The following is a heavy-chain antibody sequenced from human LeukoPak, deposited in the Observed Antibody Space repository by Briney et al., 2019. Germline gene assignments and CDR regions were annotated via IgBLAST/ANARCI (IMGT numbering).Heavy chain of an antibody. D-gene: IGHD3-10*01. V-gene: IGHV1-8*01. CDR3: ARVLRPTMVRGVIIFGY. Sequence: ASVKVSCKASGYTFTSYGINWVRQATGQGLEWMGWMNPNSGNTGYAQKFQGRVTMTRNTSISTAYMELSSLRSEDTAVYYCARVLRPTMVRGVIIFGYWGQGTLVTVSS. J-gene: IGHJ4*02. CDR1: GYTFTSYG. CDR2: MNPNSGNT.